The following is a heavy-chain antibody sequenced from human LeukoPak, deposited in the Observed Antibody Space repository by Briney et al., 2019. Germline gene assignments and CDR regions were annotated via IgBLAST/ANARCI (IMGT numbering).Heavy chain of an antibody. J-gene: IGHJ4*02. Sequence: SETLSLTRSVSGYAISSGYFWGWIRQPPGKGLEWIGYIYYSGSTNYNPSLKSRVTISVDTSKNQFSLKLSSVTAADTAVYYCARGRSYFDYWGQGTLVTVSS. CDR2: IYYSGST. V-gene: IGHV4-61*01. CDR3: ARGRSYFDY. CDR1: GYAISSGYF.